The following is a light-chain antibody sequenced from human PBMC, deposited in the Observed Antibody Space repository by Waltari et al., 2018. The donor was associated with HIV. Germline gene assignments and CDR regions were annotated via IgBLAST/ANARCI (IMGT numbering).Light chain of an antibody. CDR1: SSDVGGYKY. CDR3: CSYAGSSTLL. V-gene: IGLV2-23*02. Sequence: QSALTQPASVSGSPGQSITISCTGASSDVGGYKYVSWYQHHPGQAPKRMIYDVSERPSGVSNRFSGSKAGNTASLTISGLQAEDEADYYCCSYAGSSTLLFGGGTKVTVL. CDR2: DVS. J-gene: IGLJ3*02.